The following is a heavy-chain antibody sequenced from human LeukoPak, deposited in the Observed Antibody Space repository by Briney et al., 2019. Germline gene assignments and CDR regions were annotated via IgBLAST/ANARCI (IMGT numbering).Heavy chain of an antibody. CDR3: ARVNVVVPAATDY. D-gene: IGHD2-2*01. CDR2: IIPILGIA. V-gene: IGHV1-69*04. J-gene: IGHJ4*02. Sequence: GSSVNVSCKASGGTFSSYAISWVRQAPGQGLEWMGRIIPILGIANYAQKFQGRVTITADKSTSTAYMELSSLRAEDTAVYYCARVNVVVPAATDYWGQGTLVTVSS. CDR1: GGTFSSYA.